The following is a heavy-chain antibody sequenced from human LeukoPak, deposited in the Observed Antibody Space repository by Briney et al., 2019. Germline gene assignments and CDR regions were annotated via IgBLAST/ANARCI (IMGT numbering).Heavy chain of an antibody. CDR2: VYYTGST. CDR1: GGSISSYY. V-gene: IGHV4-59*01. Sequence: SETLSLTCTVSGGSISSYYWTWIRQAPGKGLEWIGNVYYTGSTSYNPSLKSRVTISVDASKNHFSLRLTSVTAADTAVYYCARYLSRGIDYWGQGTLVTVSS. J-gene: IGHJ4*02. D-gene: IGHD5-24*01. CDR3: ARYLSRGIDY.